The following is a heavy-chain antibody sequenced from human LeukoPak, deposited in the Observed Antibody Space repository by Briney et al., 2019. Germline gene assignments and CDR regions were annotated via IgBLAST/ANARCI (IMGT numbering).Heavy chain of an antibody. J-gene: IGHJ4*02. V-gene: IGHV3-74*01. CDR3: ARGGDYPFDY. CDR2: IKSDGSNT. CDR1: GFPFDTYA. Sequence: GTSLRLSCAASGFPFDTYAMHWVRQAPGKGLVWVSRIKSDGSNTNYADSVKGRFTISRDNAKNTLYLQMNSLRAEDTALYYCARGGDYPFDYWGQGTLVTVSS. D-gene: IGHD4-17*01.